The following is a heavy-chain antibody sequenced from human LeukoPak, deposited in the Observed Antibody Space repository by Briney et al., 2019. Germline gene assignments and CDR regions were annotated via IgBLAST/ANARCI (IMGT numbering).Heavy chain of an antibody. CDR2: YYSGST. CDR1: GDSISDYY. Sequence: SETLSLTCTISGDSISDYYWNWIRQAPGKGLEWIGYYYSGSTSYNPSLEGRVTISFDTSKKQFSLKLRSMTAADTAVYYCAKLLLGGTAIFDYWGQGTLVTVSS. V-gene: IGHV4-59*01. J-gene: IGHJ4*02. D-gene: IGHD1-1*01. CDR3: AKLLLGGTAIFDY.